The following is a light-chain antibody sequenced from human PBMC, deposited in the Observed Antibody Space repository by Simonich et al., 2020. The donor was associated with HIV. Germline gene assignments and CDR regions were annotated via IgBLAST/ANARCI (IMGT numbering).Light chain of an antibody. V-gene: IGKV1-39*01. J-gene: IGKJ2*01. CDR3: QQSYNTPYT. CDR1: QSISSY. CDR2: VAS. Sequence: DIQMIQSPSSLSASVGDRVTITCRASQSISSYLNWYQQKPGKAPKRLIFVASSLQSGVPSRFSGSGSGTDFTLTISSIQPEDFATYYCQQSYNTPYTFGQGTNLEIK.